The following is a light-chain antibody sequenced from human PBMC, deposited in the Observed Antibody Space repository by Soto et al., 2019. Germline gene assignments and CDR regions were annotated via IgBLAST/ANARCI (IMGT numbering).Light chain of an antibody. J-gene: IGLJ1*01. V-gene: IGLV2-14*03. CDR2: DVS. CDR3: SSYTSSSTYV. CDR1: RSDVGGYNY. Sequence: QSALTQPASVSGSPGQSITISCTGTRSDVGGYNYVSWYQQHPGKVPKLMIYDVSNRPSGVSNRFSGSKSGNTASLTISGLQAEDEADYYCSSYTSSSTYVFGIGTKLTVL.